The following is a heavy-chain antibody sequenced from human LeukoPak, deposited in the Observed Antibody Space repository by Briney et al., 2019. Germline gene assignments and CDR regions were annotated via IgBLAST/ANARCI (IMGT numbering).Heavy chain of an antibody. CDR1: GSTFTAST. V-gene: IGHV1-3*01. Sequence: ASVKVSCKPSGSTFTASTIHWVRQAPGQRLEWMGWINAGNGNTKSSQKFQGRVTITRDTSASTAYMELSSLRSEDTAVYYCARDGYDADGYLDYWGQGALVPVSS. J-gene: IGHJ4*02. CDR2: INAGNGNT. D-gene: IGHD5-18*01. CDR3: ARDGYDADGYLDY.